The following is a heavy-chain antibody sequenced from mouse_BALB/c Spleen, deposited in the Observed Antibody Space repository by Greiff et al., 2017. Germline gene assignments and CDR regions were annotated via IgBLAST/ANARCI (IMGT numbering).Heavy chain of an antibody. J-gene: IGHJ2*01. V-gene: IGHV5-17*02. CDR2: ISSGSSTI. D-gene: IGHD1-1*01. Sequence: DAKLVESGGGLVQPGGSRKLSCAASGFTFSSFGMHWVRQAPEKGLEWVAYISSGSSTIYYADTVKGRFTISRDNPKNTLFLQMTSLRSEDTAMYYCARSNYGSSRVYFDYWGQGTTLTVSS. CDR3: ARSNYGSSRVYFDY. CDR1: GFTFSSFG.